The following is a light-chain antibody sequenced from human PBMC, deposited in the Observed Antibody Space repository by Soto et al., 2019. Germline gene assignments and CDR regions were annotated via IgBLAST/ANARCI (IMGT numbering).Light chain of an antibody. CDR2: KAS. J-gene: IGKJ2*01. CDR1: QSISSW. V-gene: IGKV1-5*03. Sequence: DIQMTQSPSTLSASVGDRVTITCRASQSISSWLAWYQQKPGKAPKLLIYKASSLESGVPSRFSGSGSGTEFTLTISSLQPDDFATYYCQQCHSYPYIFGQGTKLEIK. CDR3: QQCHSYPYI.